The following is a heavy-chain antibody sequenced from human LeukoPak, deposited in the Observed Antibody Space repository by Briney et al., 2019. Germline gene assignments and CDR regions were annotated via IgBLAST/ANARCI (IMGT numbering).Heavy chain of an antibody. D-gene: IGHD6-19*01. CDR2: IYSGGST. CDR1: GFIVSSNH. Sequence: GGSLRLSCAASGFIVSSNHMSWVRQAPGKGLEWVSVIYSGGSTYYADSVKGRFTISRENSNNTLFLQMNTVRAEDTAVYYCASISGSLSAAFDCWGQGTLVTVFS. J-gene: IGHJ4*02. V-gene: IGHV3-53*01. CDR3: ASISGSLSAAFDC.